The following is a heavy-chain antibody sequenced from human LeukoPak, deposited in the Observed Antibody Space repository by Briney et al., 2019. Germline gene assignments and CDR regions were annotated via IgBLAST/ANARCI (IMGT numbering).Heavy chain of an antibody. Sequence: PGRSLRLSCAASGFTFTSYGMYWVRQAPGKGLEWVAFIRYDGSNKCYADSVKGRFTISRDNPKNTLYLQMSSLRAEDTAVYYCAKAAFSSGWVFDYWGQGTLVTVSS. D-gene: IGHD6-19*01. J-gene: IGHJ4*02. V-gene: IGHV3-30*02. CDR3: AKAAFSSGWVFDY. CDR2: IRYDGSNK. CDR1: GFTFTSYG.